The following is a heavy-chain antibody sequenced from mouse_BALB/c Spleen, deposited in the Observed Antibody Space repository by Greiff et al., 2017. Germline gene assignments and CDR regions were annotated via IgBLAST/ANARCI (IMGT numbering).Heavy chain of an antibody. CDR3: ARPNSLLRPGYFDV. CDR2: IYPGDGDT. CDR1: GYAFSSYW. Sequence: QVQLKESGAELVRPGSSVKISCKASGYAFSSYWMNWVKQRPGQGLEWIGQIYPGDGDTNYNGKFKGKATLTADKSSSTAYMQLSSLTSEDSAVYFCARPNSLLRPGYFDVWGAGTTVTVSS. D-gene: IGHD1-2*01. J-gene: IGHJ1*01. V-gene: IGHV1-80*01.